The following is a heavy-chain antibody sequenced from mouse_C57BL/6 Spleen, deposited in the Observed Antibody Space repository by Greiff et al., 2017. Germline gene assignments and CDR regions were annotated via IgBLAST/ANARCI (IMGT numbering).Heavy chain of an antibody. V-gene: IGHV5-17*01. J-gene: IGHJ1*03. D-gene: IGHD1-1*01. CDR2: ISSGSSTL. Sequence: EVQVVESGGGLVKPGGSLKLSCAASGFTFSDYGMHWVRQAPEKGLEWVAYISSGSSTLYYADTVKGRFTISRDTAKNTLFLQMTSLRSEDTAMYYCARGDYGSSRYFDVWGTGTTVTVSS. CDR3: ARGDYGSSRYFDV. CDR1: GFTFSDYG.